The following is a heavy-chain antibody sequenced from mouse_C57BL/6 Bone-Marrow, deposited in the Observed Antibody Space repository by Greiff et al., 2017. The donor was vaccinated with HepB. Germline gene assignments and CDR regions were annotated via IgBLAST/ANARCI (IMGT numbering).Heavy chain of an antibody. V-gene: IGHV12-3*01. CDR3: AGDRGYYGPWFAY. J-gene: IGHJ3*01. D-gene: IGHD1-1*01. Sequence: VKLVESGPGLVKPSQSLFLTCSITGFPITSGYYWIWIRQSPGKPLEWMGYITHSGETFYNPSLQSPISITRETSKNQFFLQLNSVTTEDTAMYYCAGDRGYYGPWFAYWGQGTLVTVSA. CDR1: GFPITSGYY. CDR2: ITHSGET.